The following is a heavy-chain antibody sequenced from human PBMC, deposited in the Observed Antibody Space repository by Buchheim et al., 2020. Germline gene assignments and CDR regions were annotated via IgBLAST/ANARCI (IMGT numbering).Heavy chain of an antibody. D-gene: IGHD4-11*01. CDR3: AKDLHGSYGMDV. CDR1: GFTFSSYG. Sequence: QVQLVESGGGVVQPGRSLRLSCAASGFTFSSYGMHWVRQAPGKRLEWVAVISYDGSNKYYADSVKGRFTISRDNSKNTLYLQRNSLRAEDTAVYYCAKDLHGSYGMDVWGQGTT. V-gene: IGHV3-30*18. J-gene: IGHJ6*02. CDR2: ISYDGSNK.